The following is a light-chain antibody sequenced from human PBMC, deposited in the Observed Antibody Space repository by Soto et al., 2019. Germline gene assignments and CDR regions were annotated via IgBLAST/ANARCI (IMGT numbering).Light chain of an antibody. J-gene: IGLJ3*02. V-gene: IGLV2-14*01. Sequence: QSALTQPASVSGSPGQSITISCTGTSSDVGAYDSVSWYQQHPGKAPKLLIYEVSNRPSGVSNRFSGSKSGSTASLTISGLQAEDEADYYCNSYTGTTTLEVFGGGTKVTVL. CDR1: SSDVGAYDS. CDR3: NSYTGTTTLEV. CDR2: EVS.